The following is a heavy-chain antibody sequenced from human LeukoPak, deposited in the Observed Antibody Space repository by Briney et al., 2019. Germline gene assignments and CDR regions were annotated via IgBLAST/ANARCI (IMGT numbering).Heavy chain of an antibody. D-gene: IGHD5-24*01. CDR2: IYYSGST. CDR3: ARVGEDGYNTFDY. V-gene: IGHV4-61*05. Sequence: ASETLSLTCTVSGGSISSSSYHCGWIRQPPGKGLEWIGYIYYSGSTNYNPSLKSRVTISVDTSKNQFSLKLSSVTAADTAVYYCARVGEDGYNTFDYWGQGTLVTVSS. CDR1: GGSISSSSYH. J-gene: IGHJ4*02.